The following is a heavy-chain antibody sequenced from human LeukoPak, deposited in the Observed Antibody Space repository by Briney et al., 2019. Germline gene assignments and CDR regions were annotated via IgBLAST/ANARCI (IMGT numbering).Heavy chain of an antibody. V-gene: IGHV3-7*01. Sequence: PGGSLRLSCAASGFTFSNYWMKWVRQAPGKGLEWVANIRQDGIENYYVDSVKGRFTISRDNAKNLLYLQMNSLRAEDTAVNYCARNLFDYWGQGTLVTVSS. CDR3: ARNLFDY. CDR2: IRQDGIEN. CDR1: GFTFSNYW. J-gene: IGHJ4*02.